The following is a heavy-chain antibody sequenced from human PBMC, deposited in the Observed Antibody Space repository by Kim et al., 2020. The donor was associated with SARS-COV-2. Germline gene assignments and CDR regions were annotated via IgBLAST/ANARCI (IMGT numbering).Heavy chain of an antibody. V-gene: IGHV1-46*01. CDR2: INPSGGST. Sequence: ASVKVSCKASGYTFTSYYMHWVRQAPGQGLEWMGIINPSGGSTSYAQKFQGRVTMTRDTSTSTVYMELSSLRSEDTAVYYCARDLKARGIVYYGMDVWGQGTTVTVSS. J-gene: IGHJ6*02. D-gene: IGHD1-26*01. CDR3: ARDLKARGIVYYGMDV. CDR1: GYTFTSYY.